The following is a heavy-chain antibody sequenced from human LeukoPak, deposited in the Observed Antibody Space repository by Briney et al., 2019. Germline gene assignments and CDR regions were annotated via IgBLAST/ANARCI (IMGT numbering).Heavy chain of an antibody. D-gene: IGHD5-12*01. Sequence: PSETLSLTCSVSGGSISDYCWSWIRQPAGKGLEWIGRIYTSGSTNYNPSLKSRVTMSVDTSKNQFSLKLSSVTAADTAVYYCARGVRNSGYALGWFDPWGQGTLVTVSS. CDR1: GGSISDYC. CDR3: ARGVRNSGYALGWFDP. V-gene: IGHV4-4*07. CDR2: IYTSGST. J-gene: IGHJ5*02.